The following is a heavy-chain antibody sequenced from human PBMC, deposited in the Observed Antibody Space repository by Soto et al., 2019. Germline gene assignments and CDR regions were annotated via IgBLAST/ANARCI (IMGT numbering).Heavy chain of an antibody. Sequence: QVQLSQFGAEVKKPGASVQVSCKASGYSFTNFHIHWVRQAPGQVLEWMGMIDPSGGITRDAQRLQGRITMTSDASTSTVYMELRSLTSEDTAVYYFARVVIGHDNDETIVYYVDHWGQGNMVTVSS. D-gene: IGHD3-10*02. V-gene: IGHV1-46*04. CDR2: IDPSGGIT. CDR3: ARVVIGHDNDETIVYYVDH. CDR1: GYSFTNFH. J-gene: IGHJ1*01.